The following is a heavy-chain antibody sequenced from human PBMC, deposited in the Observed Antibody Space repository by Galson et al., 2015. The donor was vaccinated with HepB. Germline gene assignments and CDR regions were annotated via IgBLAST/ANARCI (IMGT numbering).Heavy chain of an antibody. V-gene: IGHV1-69*10. CDR2: IIPILERT. CDR1: GGTLSSYV. D-gene: IGHD6-6*01. Sequence: SVKVSCQASGGTLSSYVISWVRQAPGQGLEWMGGIIPILERTHYAQKFQGRVTITADKSTSTAYMELTSLRSEDTATYYCARDRYSNSGVWRRGCFDYWGQGTQVTVSS. CDR3: ARDRYSNSGVWRRGCFDY. J-gene: IGHJ4*02.